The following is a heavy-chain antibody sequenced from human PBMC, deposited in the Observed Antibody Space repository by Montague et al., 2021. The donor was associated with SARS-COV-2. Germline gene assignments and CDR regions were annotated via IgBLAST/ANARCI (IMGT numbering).Heavy chain of an antibody. CDR3: ARVGRQQLVRLSGMDV. D-gene: IGHD6-13*01. Sequence: SETLSLTCTVSGGSISSSSYYWGWIRQPPGKGLEWIGSIHYSGSTYYNPSLKSRVTISVDTSKNRFFLKLSSVTAADAAVHYCARVGRQQLVRLSGMDVWGQGTTGTVSS. J-gene: IGHJ6*02. CDR2: IHYSGST. V-gene: IGHV4-39*07. CDR1: GGSISSSSYY.